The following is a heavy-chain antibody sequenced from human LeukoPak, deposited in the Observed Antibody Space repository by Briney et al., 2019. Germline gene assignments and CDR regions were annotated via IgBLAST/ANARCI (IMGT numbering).Heavy chain of an antibody. V-gene: IGHV3-48*01. CDR2: ISSSSSTI. J-gene: IGHJ4*02. D-gene: IGHD3-22*01. Sequence: GGTLRLSCAASGFTFSSYSMNWVRQAPGKGLEWVSYISSSSSTIYYADSVKGRFTISRDNAKNSLYLQMNSLRAEDTAVYYCARAYYYDSSFFDYWGQGTLVTVSS. CDR1: GFTFSSYS. CDR3: ARAYYYDSSFFDY.